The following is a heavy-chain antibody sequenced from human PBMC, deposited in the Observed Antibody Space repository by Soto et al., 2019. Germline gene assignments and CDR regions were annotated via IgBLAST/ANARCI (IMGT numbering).Heavy chain of an antibody. CDR2: ISAYNGNT. V-gene: IGHV1-18*01. D-gene: IGHD5-18*01. CDR3: ARDSGLRGYSYGFDY. J-gene: IGHJ4*02. CDR1: GYTFTSYG. Sequence: GASVKVSCKASGYTFTSYGISWVRQAPGQGLEWMGWISAYNGNTNYAQKLQGRVTMTTDTSTSTAYMELRSLRSDDTAVYYCARDSGLRGYSYGFDYWGQGTLVTVSS.